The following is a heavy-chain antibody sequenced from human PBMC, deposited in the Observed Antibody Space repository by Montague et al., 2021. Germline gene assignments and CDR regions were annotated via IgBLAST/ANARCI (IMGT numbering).Heavy chain of an antibody. Sequence: SLRFSYAASGFPFSNYRMSWVRQAPGKGLEWVANIKQDGSEKHYVDSVKGRFTISRDNAKNSLYLQMNSLRAEDTAVYFCARDQGQGYCGGDCYVGLDYWGQGTLVTVSS. CDR1: GFPFSNYR. CDR2: IKQDGSEK. V-gene: IGHV3-7*01. J-gene: IGHJ4*02. D-gene: IGHD2-21*01. CDR3: ARDQGQGYCGGDCYVGLDY.